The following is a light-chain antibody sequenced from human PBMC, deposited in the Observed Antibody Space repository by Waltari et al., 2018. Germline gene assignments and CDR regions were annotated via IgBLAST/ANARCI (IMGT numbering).Light chain of an antibody. V-gene: IGKV3D-15*03. J-gene: IGKJ1*01. CDR3: HQYNNWPPGT. Sequence: EIVMTQSPATLSVSPGERATISCRASQSISNNLAWYQQKPGQAPRLLIYGASIRATDIPARFSGSGSATEFTLTISILQSEDFALYYCHQYNNWPPGTFGQGTKVEIK. CDR2: GAS. CDR1: QSISNN.